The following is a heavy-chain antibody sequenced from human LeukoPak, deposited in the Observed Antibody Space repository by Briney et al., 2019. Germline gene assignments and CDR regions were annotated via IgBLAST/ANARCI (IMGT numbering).Heavy chain of an antibody. J-gene: IGHJ1*01. CDR3: ARGDSRAGYTF. CDR1: GGSFSGYY. CDR2: INHRGRT. D-gene: IGHD3-9*01. Sequence: SETLSLTCAVYGGSFSGYYWSWIRQPPGKGLEWIGEINHRGRTNYNPSLKSRVTISVDTSKNQFSLKLSSVTAADTAVYYCARGDSRAGYTFWGQGTLVTVSS. V-gene: IGHV4-34*01.